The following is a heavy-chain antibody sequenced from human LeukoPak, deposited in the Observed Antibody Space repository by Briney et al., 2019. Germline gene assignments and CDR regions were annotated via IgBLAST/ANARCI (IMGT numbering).Heavy chain of an antibody. D-gene: IGHD3-10*02. Sequence: GGSLRLSCAASGFTFSSYSMTWVRQAPGKGLEWVANIKQDGSEKYYVDSVKGRFTISRDNAKNSLYLQMNSLRAEDTAVYYCARDIFGELFFDYWGQGTLVTVSS. V-gene: IGHV3-7*01. J-gene: IGHJ4*02. CDR3: ARDIFGELFFDY. CDR2: IKQDGSEK. CDR1: GFTFSSYS.